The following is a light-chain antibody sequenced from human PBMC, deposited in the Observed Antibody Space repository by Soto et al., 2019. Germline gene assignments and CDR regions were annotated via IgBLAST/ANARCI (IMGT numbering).Light chain of an antibody. V-gene: IGLV2-8*01. CDR2: EVT. J-gene: IGLJ2*01. CDR1: SSDVGGYNY. Sequence: QSALTQPPSASGSPGQSVTISCTGTSSDVGGYNYVSWYQQHPGKAPKLMIYEVTKRPSGVPDRFSGSKSGNTASLTVSGLQXXDEADYYCSSYAGSNNLFGGGTKLTV. CDR3: SSYAGSNNL.